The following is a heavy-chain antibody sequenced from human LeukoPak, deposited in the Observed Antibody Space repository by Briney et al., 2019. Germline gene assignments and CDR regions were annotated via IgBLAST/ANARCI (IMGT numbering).Heavy chain of an antibody. D-gene: IGHD6-19*01. CDR1: GFTFSSYG. V-gene: IGHV3-30*18. CDR3: AKGSNPYSSGWLLFDY. CDR2: ISYDGSNK. Sequence: RAGGSLRLSCAASGFTFSSYGMHWVRQAPGKGLEWVAVISYDGSNKYYADSVKGRFTISRENSKNTLYLQMNSLRAEDTAVYYCAKGSNPYSSGWLLFDYWGQGTLVTVSS. J-gene: IGHJ4*02.